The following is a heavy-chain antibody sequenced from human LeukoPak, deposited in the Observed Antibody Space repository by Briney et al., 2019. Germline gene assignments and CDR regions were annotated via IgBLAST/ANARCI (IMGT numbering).Heavy chain of an antibody. CDR1: GFTFSSYS. V-gene: IGHV3-21*01. CDR3: ARGATVVTAPFDY. CDR2: ISSSSSYI. J-gene: IGHJ4*02. D-gene: IGHD4-23*01. Sequence: EGSLRLSCAASGFTFSSYSMNRVRQAPGKGLEWVSSISSSSSYIYYADSVKGRFTISRDNAKNSLYLQMNSLRAEDTAVYYCARGATVVTAPFDYWGQGTLVTVSS.